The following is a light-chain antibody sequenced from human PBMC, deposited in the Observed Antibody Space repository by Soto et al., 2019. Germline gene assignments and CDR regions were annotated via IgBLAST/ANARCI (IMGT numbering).Light chain of an antibody. V-gene: IGLV2-23*01. Sequence: QSALTQPASVSGSPGQSITISCTGTSSDVGNYNLVSWYQQYPGKAPKLMIYEGDKRPSGVSNRFSGSKSGNTASLTISGLQAEDEADYYCCSFARRSTLIFGGGTKLTVL. CDR1: SSDVGNYNL. J-gene: IGLJ2*01. CDR3: CSFARRSTLI. CDR2: EGD.